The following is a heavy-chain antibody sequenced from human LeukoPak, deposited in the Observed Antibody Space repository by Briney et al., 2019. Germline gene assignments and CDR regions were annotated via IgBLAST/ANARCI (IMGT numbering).Heavy chain of an antibody. Sequence: PSETLSLTCTVSGGSISSGGYYWSWIRQHPGKGLEWIGYIYYSRSTYYNPSLKSRVTISVDTSKNQFSLKLSSVTAADTAVYYCARDSLPASGRPWNWFDPWGQGTLVTVSS. CDR1: GGSISSGGYY. CDR2: IYYSRST. J-gene: IGHJ5*02. CDR3: ARDSLPASGRPWNWFDP. V-gene: IGHV4-31*03.